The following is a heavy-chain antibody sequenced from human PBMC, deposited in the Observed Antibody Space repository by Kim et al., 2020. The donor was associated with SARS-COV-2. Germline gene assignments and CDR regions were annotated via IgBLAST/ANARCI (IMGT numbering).Heavy chain of an antibody. CDR3: ARGIWARFSATRGNWFDP. Sequence: SQTLSLTCAISGDSVSSNSAAWNWIRQSPSRGLEWLGRTYYRSKWYNDYAVSVKSRITINPDTSKNQFSLQLNSVTPEDTAVYYCARGIWARFSATRGNWFDPWGQGTLVTVSS. CDR2: TYYRSKWYN. D-gene: IGHD3-3*01. CDR1: GDSVSSNSAA. J-gene: IGHJ5*02. V-gene: IGHV6-1*01.